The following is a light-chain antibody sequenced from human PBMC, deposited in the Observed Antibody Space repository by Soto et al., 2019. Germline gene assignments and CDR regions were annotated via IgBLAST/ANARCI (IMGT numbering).Light chain of an antibody. Sequence: DIQMTQSPSSLSASVGDRVTITCRASQSVGNYLNWYQQKPGQAPNLVIYAATSLQSGVPTRFSGSGSETDFTLTISSLQPEDFATYYFQQPYSPLSYTFGQGTKLEIK. J-gene: IGKJ2*01. CDR2: AAT. CDR3: QQPYSPLSYT. CDR1: QSVGNY. V-gene: IGKV1-39*01.